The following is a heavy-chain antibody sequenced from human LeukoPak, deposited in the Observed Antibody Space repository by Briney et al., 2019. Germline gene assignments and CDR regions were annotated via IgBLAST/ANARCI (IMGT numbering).Heavy chain of an antibody. CDR3: ATYYGSESYYAY. V-gene: IGHV3-7*01. CDR2: IKEDESQK. Sequence: GGSLRLSCAASGFTFSAHWMSWVRQAPGKGLEWVANIKEDESQKYYADSAKGRFTISRDNAENSLYLQMNSLRAEDTAVYYCATYYGSESYYAYWGQGTLVTVSS. D-gene: IGHD3-10*01. J-gene: IGHJ4*02. CDR1: GFTFSAHW.